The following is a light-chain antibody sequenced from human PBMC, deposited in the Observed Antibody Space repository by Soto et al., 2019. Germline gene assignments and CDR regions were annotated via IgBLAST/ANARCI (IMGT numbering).Light chain of an antibody. CDR3: QQYGSSIT. CDR1: QSVSSS. J-gene: IGKJ5*01. Sequence: EIVMTQSPATLSVSPGERATLSCRTSQSVSSSLAWYQQKPGQAPSLLIYGASTRATGIPARFSGSGSGTEFTLTISSLQSEDCAVYYCQQYGSSITFGQGTRLEIK. V-gene: IGKV3-15*01. CDR2: GAS.